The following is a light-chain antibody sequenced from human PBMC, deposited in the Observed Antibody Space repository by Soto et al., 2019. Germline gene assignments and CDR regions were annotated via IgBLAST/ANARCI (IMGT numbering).Light chain of an antibody. J-gene: IGLJ1*01. V-gene: IGLV2-23*01. CDR3: CSYAGSSPYV. Sequence: QSVLTQPASVSGSPGQSITISCTGTSSDVGSYNLVSWYQQHPGKAPKLMIYEGSKRPSGVSNRFSGSKSGNTASLTISGLQAEDEADYYCCSYAGSSPYVFRTGSKVPV. CDR1: SSDVGSYNL. CDR2: EGS.